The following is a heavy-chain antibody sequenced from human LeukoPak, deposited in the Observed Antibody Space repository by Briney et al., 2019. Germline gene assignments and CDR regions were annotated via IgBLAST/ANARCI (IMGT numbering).Heavy chain of an antibody. V-gene: IGHV1-18*01. CDR3: ATSGLGGRGTTSIYYFDY. D-gene: IGHD2-15*01. J-gene: IGHJ4*02. Sequence: PRASVTVSCKASGYTFTSYGISWVRQAPGQGLEWMGWISAYNGNTNYAQKLQGRVTMTTDTSTSTAYMELRSLRSDDTAVYYCATSGLGGRGTTSIYYFDYWGQGTLVTVSS. CDR2: ISAYNGNT. CDR1: GYTFTSYG.